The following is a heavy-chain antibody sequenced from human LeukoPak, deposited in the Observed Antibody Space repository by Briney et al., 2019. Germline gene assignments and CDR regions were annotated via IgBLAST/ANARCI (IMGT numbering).Heavy chain of an antibody. CDR3: ARVGITMIRGFDY. D-gene: IGHD3-10*01. CDR1: GFTVSSXY. Sequence: SXRLXCAASGFTVSSXYMSWVRQAPGXGLXXXSVIYSGGSTYYADSVKGRFTISRDNSKNTLYLQMNSLRAEDTAVYYCARVGITMIRGFDYWGQGTLVTVSS. J-gene: IGHJ4*02. V-gene: IGHV3-66*01. CDR2: IYSGGST.